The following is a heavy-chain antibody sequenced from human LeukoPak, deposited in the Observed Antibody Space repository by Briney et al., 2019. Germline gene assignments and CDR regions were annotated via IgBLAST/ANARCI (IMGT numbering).Heavy chain of an antibody. V-gene: IGHV4-59*01. J-gene: IGHJ4*02. Sequence: PLETLSLTCTVSGGSISSYYWSWLRQPPGKGLEWIGYIYYSGSTNYNPSLKSRVTISVDTSKNQFSLKLSSVTAADTAVYYCARVGISSGDFFDYWGQGTLVTVSS. CDR2: IYYSGST. CDR3: ARVGISSGDFFDY. CDR1: GGSISSYY. D-gene: IGHD3-10*01.